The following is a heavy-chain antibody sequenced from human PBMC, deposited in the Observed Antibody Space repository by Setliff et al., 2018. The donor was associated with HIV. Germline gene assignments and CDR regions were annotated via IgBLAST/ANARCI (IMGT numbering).Heavy chain of an antibody. D-gene: IGHD2-2*01. V-gene: IGHV1-18*01. CDR1: GYTFSKYG. CDR3: ARDRPQYCSSHTCNLGIDY. Sequence: ASVKVSCKPSGYTFSKYGISRERQAPGQGLEGMGWVTASAGNTNYAQKFPGRVILTRDTSTSTVYMELKSPRSDGTAVYYCARDRPQYCSSHTCNLGIDYWGQGTLVTVSS. J-gene: IGHJ4*02. CDR2: VTASAGNT.